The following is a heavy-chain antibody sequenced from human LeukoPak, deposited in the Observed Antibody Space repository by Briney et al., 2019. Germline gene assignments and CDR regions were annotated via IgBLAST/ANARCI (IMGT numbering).Heavy chain of an antibody. CDR2: ISSSSTYI. D-gene: IGHD4-17*01. CDR1: GFTFSSYS. CDR3: ARDRKAGDYAYGY. V-gene: IGHV3-21*01. Sequence: NPGGSLRLSCAASGFTFSSYSVHWVRQAPGKGLEWVSSISSSSTYIYYADSVKGRFTISRDNAKNSLSLQMNSLRAEDTAVYYCARDRKAGDYAYGYWGQGTLVTVSS. J-gene: IGHJ4*02.